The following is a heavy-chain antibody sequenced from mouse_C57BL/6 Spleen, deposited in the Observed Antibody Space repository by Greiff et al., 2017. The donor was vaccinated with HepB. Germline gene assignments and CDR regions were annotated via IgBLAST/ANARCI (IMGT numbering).Heavy chain of an antibody. J-gene: IGHJ2*01. CDR2: ISYDGSN. D-gene: IGHD2-14*01. Sequence: EVQLQESGPGLVKPSQSLSLTCSVTGYSITSGYYWNWIRQFPGNKLEWMGYISYDGSNNSNPSLKNRISITRDTSKNQFFLKLNSVTTEDTATYYCARAGYGFDYWGQGTTLTVSS. CDR1: GYSITSGYY. V-gene: IGHV3-6*01. CDR3: ARAGYGFDY.